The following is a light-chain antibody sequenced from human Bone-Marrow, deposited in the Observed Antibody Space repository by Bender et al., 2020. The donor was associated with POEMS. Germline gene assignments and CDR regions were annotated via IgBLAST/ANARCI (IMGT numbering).Light chain of an antibody. J-gene: IGLJ2*01. CDR1: TSNIGAGYD. Sequence: QSVLTQPPSVSGAPGQRVTISCTGSTSNIGAGYDVHWYQQHPGKAPKLMIYEVSKRPSGVSNRFSGSKSGNTASLTISGLQAEDEADYYCCSYAGSRTLIFGGGTKLTVL. V-gene: IGLV2-23*02. CDR3: CSYAGSRTLI. CDR2: EVS.